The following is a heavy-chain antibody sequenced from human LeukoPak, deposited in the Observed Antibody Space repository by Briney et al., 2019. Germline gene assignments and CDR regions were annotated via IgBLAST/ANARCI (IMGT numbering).Heavy chain of an antibody. CDR3: ARDISGSWFFDL. V-gene: IGHV3-66*01. D-gene: IGHD3-10*01. J-gene: IGHJ2*01. CDR2: IYSGGST. CDR1: GFTVSDNY. Sequence: GGSLRLSCAASGFTVSDNYMSWVRQAPGKGLEWVSVIYSGGSTYYADSVKGRFTISRDNSKNTLYLQMNSLRAEDTAVYYCARDISGSWFFDLWGRGTLVTVSS.